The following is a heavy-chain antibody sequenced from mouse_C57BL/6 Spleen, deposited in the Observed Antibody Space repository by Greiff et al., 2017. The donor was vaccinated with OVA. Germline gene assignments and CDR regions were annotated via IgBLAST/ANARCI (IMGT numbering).Heavy chain of an antibody. Sequence: QVQLKESGAELVRPGASVKLSCKASGYTFTDYYINWVKQRPGQGLEWIARIYPGSGNTYYNEKFKGKATLTAEKSSSTAYMQLSSLTSEDSAVYFCARSYDFFDYWGQGTTLTVSS. J-gene: IGHJ2*01. CDR3: ARSYDFFDY. V-gene: IGHV1-76*01. D-gene: IGHD2-4*01. CDR2: IYPGSGNT. CDR1: GYTFTDYY.